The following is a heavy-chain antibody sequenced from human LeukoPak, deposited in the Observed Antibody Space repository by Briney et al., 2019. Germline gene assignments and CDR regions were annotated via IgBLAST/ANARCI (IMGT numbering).Heavy chain of an antibody. J-gene: IGHJ5*02. V-gene: IGHV4-61*01. CDR2: IYHDGST. D-gene: IGHD5/OR15-5a*01. CDR3: ATFFDFWFGP. Sequence: SETLSLTCTGSGVSVSSGSYFWSWIRQPPGEGPQWIGYIYHDGSTNYSPSLRSRVSISVDTSKNQFSLKLSSVTTADTAVYFCATFFDFWFGPWGQGTQVTVSS. CDR1: GVSVSSGSYF.